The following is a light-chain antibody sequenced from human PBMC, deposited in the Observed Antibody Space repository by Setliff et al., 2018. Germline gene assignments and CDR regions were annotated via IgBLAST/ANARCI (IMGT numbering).Light chain of an antibody. J-gene: IGLJ1*01. Sequence: QSVLAQPLSASGSPGQSVTISCTGTTSDVGGYDYVSWYQQHPDKAPKLILYEVTKRPSGVPDRFSGSKSGNTASLTVSGLQADDEADYYCSAYAGSNNWGVFGTGTKVTVL. CDR3: SAYAGSNNWGV. V-gene: IGLV2-8*01. CDR1: TSDVGGYDY. CDR2: EVT.